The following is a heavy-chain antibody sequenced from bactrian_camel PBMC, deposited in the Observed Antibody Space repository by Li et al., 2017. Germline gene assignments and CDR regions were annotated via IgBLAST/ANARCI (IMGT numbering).Heavy chain of an antibody. J-gene: IGHJ4*01. CDR3: AADWGQIDDPRGVPYAY. D-gene: IGHD5*01. CDR1: GFAADTYD. Sequence: QLVESGGAFVHPGGSLTLSCAASGFAADTYDMNWVRQAPGKGLEWVSTRKTIKGDRYYADSVKGRFTVSRDNTRNTLYLEMSSLKIGDTAVYYCAADWGQIDDPRGVPYAYWGQGTQVTVS. CDR2: RKTIKGDR. V-gene: IGHV3S29*01.